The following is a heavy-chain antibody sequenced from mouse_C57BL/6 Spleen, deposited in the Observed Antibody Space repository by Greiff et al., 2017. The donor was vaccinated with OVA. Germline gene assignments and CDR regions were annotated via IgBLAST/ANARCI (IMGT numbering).Heavy chain of an antibody. CDR3: ATAQATFAWFAY. CDR2: IYPRSGNT. J-gene: IGHJ3*01. Sequence: QVQLQQSGAELARPGASVKLSCKASGYTFTSYGISWVKQRTGQGLEWIGEIYPRSGNTYYNEKFKGKATLTADKSSSTAYMELRSLTSEDSAVYFCATAQATFAWFAYWGQGTLVNVSA. D-gene: IGHD3-2*02. CDR1: GYTFTSYG. V-gene: IGHV1-81*01.